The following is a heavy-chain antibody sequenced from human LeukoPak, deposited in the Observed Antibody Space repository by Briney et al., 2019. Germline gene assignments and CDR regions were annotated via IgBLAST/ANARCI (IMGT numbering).Heavy chain of an antibody. V-gene: IGHV1-18*01. CDR1: GYTFTSYG. CDR3: ASLPLAVADIDDAFDI. D-gene: IGHD6-19*01. CDR2: ISAYNGNT. Sequence: ASVKVSCKASGYTFTSYGISWVRQAPGQGLEWMGWISAYNGNTNYAQKLQGRVTMTTDTSTSTAYMELRSLRSEDTAVYYCASLPLAVADIDDAFDIWGQGTMVTVSS. J-gene: IGHJ3*02.